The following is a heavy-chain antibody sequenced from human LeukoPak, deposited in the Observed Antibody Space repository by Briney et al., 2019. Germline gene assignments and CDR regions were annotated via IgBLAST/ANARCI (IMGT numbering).Heavy chain of an antibody. Sequence: PSETLSLTCTVSGGSISSSSYYWGWIRQPPGKGLEWIGNIYYSGSSYYSPSLKSRVTISVDTSKNQFSLNLNSVTAADTAVYYCARDGGNFDVDYWGQGTLVTVSS. CDR2: IYYSGSS. CDR3: ARDGGNFDVDY. D-gene: IGHD3-9*01. J-gene: IGHJ4*02. V-gene: IGHV4-39*07. CDR1: GGSISSSSYY.